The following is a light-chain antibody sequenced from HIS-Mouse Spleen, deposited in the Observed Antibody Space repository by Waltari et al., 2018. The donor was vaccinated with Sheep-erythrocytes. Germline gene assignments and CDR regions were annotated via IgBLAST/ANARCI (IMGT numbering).Light chain of an antibody. CDR1: RRGVGGANH. V-gene: IGLV2-8*01. J-gene: IGLJ3*02. Sequence: QSALTQPPSAAGSPGQSVTISSPGTRRGVGGANHASWYQQHPGKAPKIMIYEVSKRPSGVPDRFSGSKSGNTASLTVSGLQAEDEADYYCSSYAGSNNWVFGGGTKLTVL. CDR2: EVS. CDR3: SSYAGSNNWV.